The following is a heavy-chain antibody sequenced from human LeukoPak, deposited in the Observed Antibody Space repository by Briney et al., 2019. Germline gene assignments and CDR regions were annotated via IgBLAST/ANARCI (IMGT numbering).Heavy chain of an antibody. CDR2: IYTSGST. D-gene: IGHD6-13*01. V-gene: IGHV4-4*07. Sequence: SETLSLTCTVSGGSIGSYYWSWIRQPAGKGLEWIGRIYTSGSTNYNPSLKSRVTMSVDTSKNQFSLKLSSVTAADTAVYYCAIKIRIAAAGYFDYWGQGTLVTVSS. CDR1: GGSIGSYY. J-gene: IGHJ4*02. CDR3: AIKIRIAAAGYFDY.